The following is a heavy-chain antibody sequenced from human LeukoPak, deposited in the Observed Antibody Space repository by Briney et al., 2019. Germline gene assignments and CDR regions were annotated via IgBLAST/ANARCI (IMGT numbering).Heavy chain of an antibody. CDR1: GFTFSSYG. CDR2: IWYDGSNK. CDR3: AREGYSSAFDY. J-gene: IGHJ4*02. V-gene: IGHV3-33*01. Sequence: GRSLRLSCAASGFTFSSYGMHWVRQAPGKGLEWVAVIWYDGSNKYYADSVKGRFTISRDNSKNTLYLQMNSLRAEDTVVYYCAREGYSSAFDYWGQGTLVTVSS. D-gene: IGHD6-25*01.